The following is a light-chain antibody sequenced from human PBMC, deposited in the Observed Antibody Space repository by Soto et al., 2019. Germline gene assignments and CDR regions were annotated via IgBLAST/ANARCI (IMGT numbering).Light chain of an antibody. Sequence: EIVMTQSPATLSVSPGERATLSCRASQSVSSNLAWYQQKPGQAPRLLISGGSTRATGIQARFSGSGSGTEFTLPISSLQSEDFAVYYCQQYNYWPYTFGQGTKLEIK. CDR3: QQYNYWPYT. V-gene: IGKV3-15*01. CDR2: GGS. J-gene: IGKJ2*01. CDR1: QSVSSN.